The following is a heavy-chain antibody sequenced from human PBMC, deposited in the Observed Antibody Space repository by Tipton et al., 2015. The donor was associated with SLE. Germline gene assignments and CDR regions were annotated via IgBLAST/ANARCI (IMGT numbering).Heavy chain of an antibody. J-gene: IGHJ4*02. Sequence: LRLSCAASGFTFSSYAMSWVRQAPGKGLEWIGEINHSGSTNYNPSLKSRVTISVDTSKNQFSLKLSSVTAADTAVYYCARGGRRWYFDYWGQGTLVTVSS. V-gene: IGHV4-34*01. CDR3: ARGGRRWYFDY. D-gene: IGHD4-23*01. CDR2: INHSGST. CDR1: GFTFSSYA.